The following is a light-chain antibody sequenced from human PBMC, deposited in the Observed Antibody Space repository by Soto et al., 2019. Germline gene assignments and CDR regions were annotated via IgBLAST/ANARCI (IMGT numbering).Light chain of an antibody. CDR1: QSVSSN. V-gene: IGKV3-15*01. CDR3: QRYNNWPPVIT. Sequence: EIVSTQSAATLSVSSGEKANLSCTASQSVSSNLAWYQQKPGEAPRLLIYGASTRATGITARFSGSGSGTEFTLTISSLQSEDFAVYYCQRYNNWPPVITFGQGTKVDIK. CDR2: GAS. J-gene: IGKJ2*01.